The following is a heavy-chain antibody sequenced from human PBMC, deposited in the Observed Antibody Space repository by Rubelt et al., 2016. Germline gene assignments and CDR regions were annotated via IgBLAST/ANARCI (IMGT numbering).Heavy chain of an antibody. Sequence: QVQLVQSGAEVKKPGASVKVSCKASGYTFTSYAMHWVRQAPGQRLEWMGWINAGNGSTKYSQKFQGRVTITRDTAASTAYMERSSLGSEDTAVYYCARGLGLGYSSSWFNWFDPWGQGTLVTVSS. D-gene: IGHD6-13*01. V-gene: IGHV1-3*01. CDR2: INAGNGST. CDR3: ARGLGLGYSSSWFNWFDP. CDR1: GYTFTSYA. J-gene: IGHJ5*02.